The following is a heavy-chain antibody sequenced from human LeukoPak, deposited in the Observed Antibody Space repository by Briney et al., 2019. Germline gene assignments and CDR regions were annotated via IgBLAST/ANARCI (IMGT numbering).Heavy chain of an antibody. J-gene: IGHJ5*02. CDR1: GYTLTELS. Sequence: GASVKVSCKVSGYTLTELSMHWVRQAPGKGLEWMGGFDPEDGETIYAQKFQGRVTMTEDTSTDTAYMELSSLRSEDTTVYYCATVYRSSEGVNWFDPWGRGTLVTVSS. V-gene: IGHV1-24*01. CDR3: ATVYRSSEGVNWFDP. D-gene: IGHD6-6*01. CDR2: FDPEDGET.